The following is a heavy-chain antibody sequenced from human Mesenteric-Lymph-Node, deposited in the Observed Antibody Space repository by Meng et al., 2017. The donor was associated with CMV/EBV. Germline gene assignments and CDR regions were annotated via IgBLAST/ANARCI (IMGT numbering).Heavy chain of an antibody. V-gene: IGHV3-7*01. J-gene: IGHJ1*01. CDR3: ARRGGLYEY. D-gene: IGHD2-8*01. CDR2: IREDGGET. CDR1: GFTFTSYW. Sequence: GESLKISCAASGFTFTSYWMTWVRQAPGKGLEWVSNIREDGGETYYVDSVKGRFTISRDNSKNSLYLQMDSLRAEDTAVYYCARRGGLYEYWGQGTLVTVSS.